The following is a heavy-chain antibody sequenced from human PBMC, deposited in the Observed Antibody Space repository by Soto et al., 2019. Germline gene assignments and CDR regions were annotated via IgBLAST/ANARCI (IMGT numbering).Heavy chain of an antibody. J-gene: IGHJ5*02. V-gene: IGHV4-39*01. Sequence: SETLSLTCTVSGGSISSSSYYWGWIRQPPGKGLEWIGSIYYSGSTYYNPSLKSRVTISVDTSKNQFSLKLSSVTAADTAVYYCARHVVVVTAIHNWFDPWGQGTLVTVSS. CDR3: ARHVVVVTAIHNWFDP. CDR1: GGSISSSSYY. D-gene: IGHD2-21*02. CDR2: IYYSGST.